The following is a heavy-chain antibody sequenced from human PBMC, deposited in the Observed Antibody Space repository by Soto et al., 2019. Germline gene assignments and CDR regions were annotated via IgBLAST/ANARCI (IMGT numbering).Heavy chain of an antibody. D-gene: IGHD4-17*01. V-gene: IGHV1-18*01. Sequence: QVQLVQSGAEVKKPGASVKVSCKASGYTFTSYGISWVRQAPGQGLEWMGWISAYNGNTNYAQKLQGRVTMTTDTSTSTDYMELRSLRSDDTAVYYCARERANYGDYVDASDIWGQGTMVTVSS. CDR3: ARERANYGDYVDASDI. CDR2: ISAYNGNT. J-gene: IGHJ3*02. CDR1: GYTFTSYG.